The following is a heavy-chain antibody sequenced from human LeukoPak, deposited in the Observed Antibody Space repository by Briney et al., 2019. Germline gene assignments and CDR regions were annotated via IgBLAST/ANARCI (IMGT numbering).Heavy chain of an antibody. D-gene: IGHD3-22*01. V-gene: IGHV5-51*01. Sequence: GESLKISCKGSGYSFTSYWIGWVRQMSGKGLEWMGIIYPGDSDTRYSPSFQGQVTISADKSISTAYLQWSSLKASDTAMYYCARQYYYDSSGYWAQPFDYWGQGTLVTVSS. CDR3: ARQYYYDSSGYWAQPFDY. CDR1: GYSFTSYW. CDR2: IYPGDSDT. J-gene: IGHJ4*02.